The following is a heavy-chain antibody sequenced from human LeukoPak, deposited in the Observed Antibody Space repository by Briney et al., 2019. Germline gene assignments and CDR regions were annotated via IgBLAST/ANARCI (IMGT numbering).Heavy chain of an antibody. CDR1: GGSISSYY. CDR3: ARDLGYGYYFYYYLDV. J-gene: IGHJ6*03. D-gene: IGHD5-18*01. V-gene: IGHV4-4*07. CDR2: IHASGNT. Sequence: SETLSLTCTVSGGSISSYYWTWIRQPAGKGLEYLGCIHASGNTYYNPSLNSRVAISIDTSKNQFSLKVSSVAAADTAVYYCARDLGYGYYFYYYLDVWGKGTTVTVSS.